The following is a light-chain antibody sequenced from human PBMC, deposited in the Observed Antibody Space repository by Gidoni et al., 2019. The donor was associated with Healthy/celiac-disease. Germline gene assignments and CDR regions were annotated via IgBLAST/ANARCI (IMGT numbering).Light chain of an antibody. CDR2: ADS. Sequence: SYVLTQPPSVSVAPGQTARITCGGNNIGSKSVHWYQPKPGQAPVLVVYADSDRPSGIPERFSCSNSGNTATLTISRVEAGDEADYYCQVWDSSSDQTVFGGGTKLXV. CDR3: QVWDSSSDQTV. V-gene: IGLV3-21*02. CDR1: NIGSKS. J-gene: IGLJ2*01.